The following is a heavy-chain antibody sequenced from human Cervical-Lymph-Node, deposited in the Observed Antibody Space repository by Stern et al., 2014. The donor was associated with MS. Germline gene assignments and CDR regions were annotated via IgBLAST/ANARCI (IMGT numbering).Heavy chain of an antibody. CDR2: IYWDDDK. CDR1: GFSLTLTGEA. J-gene: IGHJ4*02. Sequence: QVTLRESGPTLVRPTQTLSLTCTFSGFSLTLTGEAVAWIRQPPGKALEWLATIYWDDDKVYSPSLKNRIALTKDTSKHQVVFTMNNMDPMDTATYYCARRGSPNHGGYYFDYWGQGILVTVSS. V-gene: IGHV2-5*02. CDR3: ARRGSPNHGGYYFDY. D-gene: IGHD2-8*01.